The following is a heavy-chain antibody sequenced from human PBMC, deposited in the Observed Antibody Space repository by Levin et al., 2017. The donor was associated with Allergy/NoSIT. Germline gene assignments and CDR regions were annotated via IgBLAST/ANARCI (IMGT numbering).Heavy chain of an antibody. CDR1: GFTFSSYA. Sequence: GGSLRLSCAASGFTFSSYAMHWVRQAPGKGLEWVAVISYDGSNKYYADSVKGRFTISRDNSKNTLYLQMNSLRAEDTAVYYCARDQGIGAAAGTKDYWGQGTLVTVSS. J-gene: IGHJ4*02. CDR3: ARDQGIGAAAGTKDY. CDR2: ISYDGSNK. V-gene: IGHV3-30*04. D-gene: IGHD6-13*01.